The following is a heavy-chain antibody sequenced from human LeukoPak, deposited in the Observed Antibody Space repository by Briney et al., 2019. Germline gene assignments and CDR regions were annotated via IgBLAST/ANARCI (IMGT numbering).Heavy chain of an antibody. CDR2: INPSGGST. J-gene: IGHJ6*03. Sequence: ASVKVSCKASGYTFTSYYMHWVRQAPGQGLEWMGIINPSGGSTSYAQKFQGRVTMTRDTSTSTVYMDLSNLRSEDTAVYYCARDHYDFWSGYYTGYYYYYYMDVWGKGTTVTVSS. D-gene: IGHD3-3*01. CDR1: GYTFTSYY. CDR3: ARDHYDFWSGYYTGYYYYYYMDV. V-gene: IGHV1-46*01.